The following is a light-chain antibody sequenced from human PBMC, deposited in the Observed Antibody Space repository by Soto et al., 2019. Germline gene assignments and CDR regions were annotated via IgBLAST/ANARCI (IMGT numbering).Light chain of an antibody. CDR3: QQYNSYLWT. Sequence: DIQMTQSPSTLSGSVGDRVTITCRASQTISSWLAWYQQKPGKAPKLLIYKASTLKSGVPSRFSGSGSGTEFTLTISSLQPDDFATYYCQQYNSYLWTFGQETKVDIK. J-gene: IGKJ1*01. CDR2: KAS. V-gene: IGKV1-5*03. CDR1: QTISSW.